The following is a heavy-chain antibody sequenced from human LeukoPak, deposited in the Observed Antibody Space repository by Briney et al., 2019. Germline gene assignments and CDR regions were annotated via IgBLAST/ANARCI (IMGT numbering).Heavy chain of an antibody. CDR2: IFDTGTT. V-gene: IGHV4-59*01. D-gene: IGHD2-2*01. Sequence: PSETLSLTCAVYGGSFSGYYWSWVRQPPGKGLGWIGYIFDTGTTNYNPSLKSRVTISVDTSKNQFSLKLSSVTAADTAVYYCARTTEGYCRSTSCYGFYYSYYMDVWGKGTTVTISS. CDR3: ARTTEGYCRSTSCYGFYYSYYMDV. J-gene: IGHJ6*03. CDR1: GGSFSGYY.